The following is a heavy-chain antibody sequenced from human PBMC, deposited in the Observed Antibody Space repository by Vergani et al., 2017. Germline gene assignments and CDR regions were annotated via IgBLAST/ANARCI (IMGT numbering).Heavy chain of an antibody. D-gene: IGHD4-23*01. J-gene: IGHJ4*02. CDR3: ARLETTVVTPGLFDY. Sequence: EVQLVQSGAEVKKPGESLKISCKGSGYSFTSYWIGWVRQMPGKGLEWMGIIYPGDSDTRYSPSFQGKVTISADKSISTAYLQWSSLKASDTAMYYCARLETTVVTPGLFDYWGQGTLVTVSS. CDR1: GYSFTSYW. V-gene: IGHV5-51*01. CDR2: IYPGDSDT.